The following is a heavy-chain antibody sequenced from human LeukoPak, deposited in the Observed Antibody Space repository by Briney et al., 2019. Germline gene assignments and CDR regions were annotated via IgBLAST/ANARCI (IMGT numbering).Heavy chain of an antibody. V-gene: IGHV3-21*01. CDR2: ISSSSYI. CDR3: ARGDVDTAMVSY. CDR1: GFTFSSYS. Sequence: GGSLRLSCAASGFTFSSYSMNWVRQAPGKGLEWVSSISSSSYIYYADSVKGRSTISRDNAKNSLYLQMNSLRAEDTAVYYCARGDVDTAMVSYWGQGTLVTVSS. D-gene: IGHD5-18*01. J-gene: IGHJ4*02.